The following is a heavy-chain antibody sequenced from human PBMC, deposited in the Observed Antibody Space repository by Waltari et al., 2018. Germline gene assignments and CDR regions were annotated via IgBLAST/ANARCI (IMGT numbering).Heavy chain of an antibody. CDR3: ARRNSSGAYGHSHPFDL. J-gene: IGHJ4*02. D-gene: IGHD3-22*01. Sequence: EVQLVQSGAEVKKPGESLKISCQASGYTFTLHWIGWVRQTPGKGLEWMGITYPGVSDLRYSPSFQGQVSISADKSMKTAYRQWSSLKASDSGMYYCARRNSSGAYGHSHPFDLWGQGTRVTVSS. CDR1: GYTFTLHW. CDR2: TYPGVSDL. V-gene: IGHV5-51*03.